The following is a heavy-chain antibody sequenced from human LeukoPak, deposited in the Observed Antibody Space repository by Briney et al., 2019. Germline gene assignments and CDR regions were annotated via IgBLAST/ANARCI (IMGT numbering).Heavy chain of an antibody. V-gene: IGHV1-69*05. J-gene: IGHJ6*03. Sequence: ASVKVSCKASGGTFSSYAISWVRQAPGQGLEWMGGIIPIFGTANYAQKFQGRVTITTDESTSTAYMEPSSLRSEDTAVYYCAGRGYSGYDPSRYYYYYMDVWGKGTTVTVSS. D-gene: IGHD5-12*01. CDR2: IIPIFGTA. CDR1: GGTFSSYA. CDR3: AGRGYSGYDPSRYYYYYMDV.